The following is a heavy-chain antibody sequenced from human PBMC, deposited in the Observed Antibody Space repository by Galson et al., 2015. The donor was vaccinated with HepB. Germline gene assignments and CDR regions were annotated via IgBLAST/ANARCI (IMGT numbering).Heavy chain of an antibody. V-gene: IGHV3-23*01. D-gene: IGHD3-3*01. CDR2: ISGSGGNT. J-gene: IGHJ6*03. CDR3: AKGWSYYYYMDV. Sequence: SLRLSCAASGFTFSSYAMTWVRQAPGKGLEWVSAISGSGGNTNYADSVKGRFTISRDNSKNTLYLQMNSLRAEDTAVYFCAKGWSYYYYMDVWGKGTTVTVSS. CDR1: GFTFSSYA.